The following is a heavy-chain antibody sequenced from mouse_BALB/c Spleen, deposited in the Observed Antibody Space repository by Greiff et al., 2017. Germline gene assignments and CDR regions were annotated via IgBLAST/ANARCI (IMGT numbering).Heavy chain of an antibody. CDR3: ARDYYGYWFAY. CDR1: GYSFTSYY. V-gene: IGHV1-66*01. Sequence: VQLQQSGPELVKPGASVKISCKASGYSFTSYYIHWVKQRPGQGLEWIGWIFPGSGNTKYNEKFKGKATLTADTSSSTAYMQLSSLTSEDSAVYFCARDYYGYWFAYWGQGTLVTVSA. D-gene: IGHD1-2*01. J-gene: IGHJ3*01. CDR2: IFPGSGNT.